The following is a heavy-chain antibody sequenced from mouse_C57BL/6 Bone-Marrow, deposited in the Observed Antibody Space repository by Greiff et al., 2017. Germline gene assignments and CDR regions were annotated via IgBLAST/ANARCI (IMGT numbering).Heavy chain of an antibody. J-gene: IGHJ3*01. Sequence: QVQLQQSDAELVKPGASVKISCKVSGYTFTDHTIHWMKQRPEKGLEWIGYIYPRDGSTKYNEKFKGKDTLTADKSSSTAYMQLHSLTSEDSAVXFYARGGGIIRAPLFAYWGQGTLVTVSA. CDR3: ARGGGIIRAPLFAY. V-gene: IGHV1-78*01. CDR2: IYPRDGST. D-gene: IGHD1-1*01. CDR1: GYTFTDHT.